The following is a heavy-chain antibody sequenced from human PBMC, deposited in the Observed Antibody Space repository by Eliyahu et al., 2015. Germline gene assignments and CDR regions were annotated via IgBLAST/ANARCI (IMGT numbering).Heavy chain of an antibody. CDR1: GXTXTSYG. J-gene: IGHJ3*02. D-gene: IGHD3-16*01. V-gene: IGHV3-30*18. CDR2: ISSDGSNK. Sequence: QVQLVESGGGVVQPGRSLXLSXAXSGXTXTSYGMHWVRQAPGKGLEWVAVISSDGSNKYYADSVKGRFTISRDNSKNTLYLQMNSLRAEDTAVFYCAKEIRLWLTVFDIWGPGTTVSVSS. CDR3: AKEIRLWLTVFDI.